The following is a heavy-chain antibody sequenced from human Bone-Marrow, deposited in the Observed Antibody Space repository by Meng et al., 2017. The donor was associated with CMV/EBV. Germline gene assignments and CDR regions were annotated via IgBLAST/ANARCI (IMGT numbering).Heavy chain of an antibody. Sequence: GSLRLSCAVYGGSFSGYYWSWIRQPPGKGLEWIGEINHSGSTNYNPSLKSRVTISVDTSKNQFSLKLSSVTAADTAVYYCARAGPKYYGAYYYYGMDVWGQGTTVTVSS. CDR2: INHSGST. CDR1: GGSFSGYY. V-gene: IGHV4-34*01. J-gene: IGHJ6*02. CDR3: ARAGPKYYGAYYYYGMDV. D-gene: IGHD3-3*01.